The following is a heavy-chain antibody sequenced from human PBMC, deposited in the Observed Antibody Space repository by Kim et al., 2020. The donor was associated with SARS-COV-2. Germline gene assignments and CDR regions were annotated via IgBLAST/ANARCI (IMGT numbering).Heavy chain of an antibody. V-gene: IGHV3-30*02. Sequence: VKGRFTISRDNYKNTVCLQMTSLRADDTAIYYCAKDRVWMVGFYYYGMGVWGQGTTVTVSS. J-gene: IGHJ6*02. D-gene: IGHD2-15*01. CDR3: AKDRVWMVGFYYYGMGV.